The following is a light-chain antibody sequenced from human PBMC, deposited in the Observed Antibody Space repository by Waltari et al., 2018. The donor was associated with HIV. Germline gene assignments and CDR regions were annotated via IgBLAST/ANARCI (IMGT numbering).Light chain of an antibody. CDR1: RDISNY. CDR3: QQYHGFSVS. V-gene: IGKV1-8*01. J-gene: IGKJ4*01. Sequence: IRMTQSPSPLSASAGDRVAITCPASRDISNYLAWYQQRPGKAPQVLTYSTSKLQTGVSSRFSGSGSGTDFTLTISRLQSEDSATYYCQQYHGFSVSFGGGTKVDIK. CDR2: STS.